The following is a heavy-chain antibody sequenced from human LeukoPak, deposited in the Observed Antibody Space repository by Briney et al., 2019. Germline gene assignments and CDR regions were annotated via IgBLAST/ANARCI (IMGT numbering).Heavy chain of an antibody. D-gene: IGHD5-18*01. J-gene: IGHJ5*02. CDR3: ARGGRQLWWMNWFDP. CDR2: IYHSGST. V-gene: IGHV4-38-2*02. CDR1: GYSVSSDYY. Sequence: PSETLSLTCTVSGYSVSSDYYWGWIRQPPGKGLEWIGSIYHSGSTYYNPSLKSRVTISVDTSKNQFSLKLSSVTAADTAVYFCARGGRQLWWMNWFDPWGQGTLVTVSS.